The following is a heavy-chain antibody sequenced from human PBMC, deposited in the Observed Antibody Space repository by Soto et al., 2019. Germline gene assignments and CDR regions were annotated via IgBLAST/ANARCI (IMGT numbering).Heavy chain of an antibody. CDR1: GFTFSRFS. CDR2: ISYDGNNK. V-gene: IGHV3-30-3*01. J-gene: IGHJ6*02. Sequence: LRLSCAASGFTFSRFSMHWVRQAPGKGLAWVAVISYDGNNKHFAESVKGRFSISRDDSKNTVYLEMNNLRGDDSAVYYCARDHGMFLSYYYYGMDVWGQGTTVTVSS. CDR3: ARDHGMFLSYYYYGMDV. D-gene: IGHD3-10*02.